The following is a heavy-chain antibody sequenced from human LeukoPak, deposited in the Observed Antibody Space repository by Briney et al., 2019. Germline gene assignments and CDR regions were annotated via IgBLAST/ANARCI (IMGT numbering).Heavy chain of an antibody. CDR3: AKPKFTVAGSKYFDY. J-gene: IGHJ4*02. CDR2: INSNGGST. CDR1: GFTFSSYA. D-gene: IGHD6-19*01. V-gene: IGHV3-23*01. Sequence: GGSLRLSCAASGFTFSSYAMSGVRQAPGKGLEWVSGINSNGGSTYYAEAVKGRCTISKDKSKKTLYLQMNSLRAEDTAVYYCAKPKFTVAGSKYFDYWGQGTLVTVSS.